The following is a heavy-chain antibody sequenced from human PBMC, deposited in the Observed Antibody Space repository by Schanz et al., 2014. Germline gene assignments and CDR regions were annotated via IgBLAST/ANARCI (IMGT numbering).Heavy chain of an antibody. CDR2: ISAYNGNT. CDR3: ARDGPYYDFLYGMDV. CDR1: GYTFTSYG. J-gene: IGHJ6*02. D-gene: IGHD3-3*01. V-gene: IGHV1-18*01. Sequence: QVHLVQSEAAVKKPGASVKVSCKASGYTFTSYGISWVRQAPGQGLEWMGWISAYNGNTNYAQKLQGRVTMTTDTSTSTAYMELRSLRSDDTAVYYCARDGPYYDFLYGMDVWGQGTTVTVSS.